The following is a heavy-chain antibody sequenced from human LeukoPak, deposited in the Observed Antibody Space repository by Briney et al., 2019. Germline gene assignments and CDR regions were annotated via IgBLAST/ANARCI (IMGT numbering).Heavy chain of an antibody. CDR1: GGSIGSGDYY. CDR3: ARDIAVAGLLDY. V-gene: IGHV4-30-4*08. D-gene: IGHD6-19*01. CDR2: IYYSGST. Sequence: SETLSLTCTVSGGSIGSGDYYWSWIRQPPGKGLEWIGYIYYSGSTYYNPSLKSRVTISVDTSKNQFSLKLSSVTAADTAVYYCARDIAVAGLLDYWGQGTLVTVSS. J-gene: IGHJ4*02.